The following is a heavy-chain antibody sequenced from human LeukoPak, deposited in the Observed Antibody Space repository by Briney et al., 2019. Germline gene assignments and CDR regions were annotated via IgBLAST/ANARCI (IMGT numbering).Heavy chain of an antibody. V-gene: IGHV1-69*01. CDR3: ARVESRYDYVWGSYRYTEDY. D-gene: IGHD3-16*02. CDR1: GGTFSSYA. J-gene: IGHJ4*02. Sequence: VKVSCKASGGTFSSYAISWVRQAPGQGLEWMGGIIPIFGTANYAQKFQGRVTITADESTSTAYMELSSLRSEDTAVYYCARVESRYDYVWGSYRYTEDYWGQGTLVTVSS. CDR2: IIPIFGTA.